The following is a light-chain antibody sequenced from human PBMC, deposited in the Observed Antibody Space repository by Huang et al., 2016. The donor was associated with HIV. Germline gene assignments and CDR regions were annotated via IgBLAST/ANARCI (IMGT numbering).Light chain of an antibody. CDR3: MQTTQLPQT. V-gene: IGKV2D-29*01. CDR1: GSLLHSDGKAH. CDR2: EVS. J-gene: IGKJ2*01. Sequence: DIVLTQTPPTLSVTPGQPASISCKSTGSLLHSDGKAHLYWYLQKPGQPPQLLIDEVSNRFSAVSDRFTGSGSGTDFTLKISRVEAEDVGVYYCMQTTQLPQTFGQGTKLEIK.